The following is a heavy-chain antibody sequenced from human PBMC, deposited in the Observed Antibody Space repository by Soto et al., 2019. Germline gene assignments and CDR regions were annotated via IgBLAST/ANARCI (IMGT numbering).Heavy chain of an antibody. CDR3: ASRGYSYGNFDY. J-gene: IGHJ4*02. CDR2: ISAYNGNT. CDR1: GYTFTSYG. Sequence: ASVKVSCKASGYTFTSYGISWVRQAPGQGLEWMGWISAYNGNTNYAQKLQGRVTMTTDTSTSTAYMELRSLRSGDTAVYYCASRGYSYGNFDYWGQGTLVTVSS. D-gene: IGHD5-18*01. V-gene: IGHV1-18*01.